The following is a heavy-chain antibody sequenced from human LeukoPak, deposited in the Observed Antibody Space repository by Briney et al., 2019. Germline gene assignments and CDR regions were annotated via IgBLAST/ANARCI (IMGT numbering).Heavy chain of an antibody. CDR2: IYYSGST. CDR1: GGSISSGNYY. Sequence: SETLSHTCTVSGGSISSGNYYWSWIRQPPGKGLEWIGYIYYSGSTYYNPSLKSRVAISVDTSKNQFSLKLSSVTAADTAVYYCARDEAAGLYFDYWGQGILVTVSS. V-gene: IGHV4-30-4*08. J-gene: IGHJ4*02. CDR3: ARDEAAGLYFDY. D-gene: IGHD6-13*01.